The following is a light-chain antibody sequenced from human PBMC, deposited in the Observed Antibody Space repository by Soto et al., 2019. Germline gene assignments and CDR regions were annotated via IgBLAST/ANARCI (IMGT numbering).Light chain of an antibody. CDR2: AVT. J-gene: IGLJ2*01. Sequence: QSALTQPASVSGSPGQSITISCTGTSNDVGGYNYVSWYQQHPGKAPKLMIYAVTNRPSGVSNRFSGSKSGNTASLTISGLQAEDEADYYCSSYTSISTHVVFGGGTKVTVL. CDR1: SNDVGGYNY. CDR3: SSYTSISTHVV. V-gene: IGLV2-14*01.